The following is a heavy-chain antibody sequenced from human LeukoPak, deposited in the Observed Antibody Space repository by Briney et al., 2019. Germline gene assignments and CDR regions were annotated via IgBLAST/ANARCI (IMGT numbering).Heavy chain of an antibody. CDR3: ARVLWWDWDY. V-gene: IGHV3-48*04. CDR2: ISSSGSTI. Sequence: GGSLRLSCAASGFTFSSYSMNWVRQAPGKGLEWVSYISSSGSTIYYADSVKGRFTISRDNAKNSLYLQMNSLRAEDTAVYYCARVLWWDWDYWGQGTLVTVSS. D-gene: IGHD2-21*01. CDR1: GFTFSSYS. J-gene: IGHJ4*02.